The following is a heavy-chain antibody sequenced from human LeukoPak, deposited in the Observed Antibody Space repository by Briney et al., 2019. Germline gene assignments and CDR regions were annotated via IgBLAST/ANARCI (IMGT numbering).Heavy chain of an antibody. CDR3: ARDGYYGSGSYSYYYGMDV. CDR2: ISSSSSYI. D-gene: IGHD3-10*01. Sequence: GGSLRLSCAASGFTFSSYSMNWVRQAPGKGLEWVSSISSSSSYIYYADSVKGRFTISRENAKNSLYLQMNSLRAEDTAVYYCARDGYYGSGSYSYYYGMDVWGKGTTVTVSS. V-gene: IGHV3-21*01. CDR1: GFTFSSYS. J-gene: IGHJ6*04.